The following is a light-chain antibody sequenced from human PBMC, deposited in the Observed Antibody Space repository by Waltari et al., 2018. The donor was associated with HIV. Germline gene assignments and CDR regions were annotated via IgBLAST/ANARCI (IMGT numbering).Light chain of an antibody. CDR2: GAS. CDR1: QSVSSSY. V-gene: IGKV3-20*01. CDR3: QHFDTSLPKYT. J-gene: IGKJ2*01. Sequence: EFVLTQSPGTLSLSPGERATLSCRASQSVSSSYLAWYQQRPGQAPRLLIYGASSRAAGIPDRFTGSGSGTDFTLTISRLEPEDFGVYYCQHFDTSLPKYTFGQGTKLEIK.